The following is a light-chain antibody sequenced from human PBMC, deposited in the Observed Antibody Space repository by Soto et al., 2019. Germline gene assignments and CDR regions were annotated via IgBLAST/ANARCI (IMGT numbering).Light chain of an antibody. V-gene: IGLV7-46*01. CDR2: DTS. CDR3: VLSYGGALDV. Sequence: QAVVTQEPSLTVSPGGTVTLTCGSSTGAVTSGHYPYWFQQKPGQAPRTLISDTSNKHSWTPARFSGSLLGGKAALTLSSAQPEDEADYYCVLSYGGALDVFGTGTKLTVL. CDR1: TGAVTSGHY. J-gene: IGLJ1*01.